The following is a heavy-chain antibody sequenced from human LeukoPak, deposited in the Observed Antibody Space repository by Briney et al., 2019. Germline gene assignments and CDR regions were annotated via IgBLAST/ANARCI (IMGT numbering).Heavy chain of an antibody. CDR1: GGSISSSSYY. Sequence: SETLSLTCTVSGGSISSSSYYWGWIRQPPGKGLEWIGSIYYSGSTYYNPSLKSRVTISVDTSKNQFSLKLSSVTAADTAVYYCASPAGRWLQFDYWGQGTLVTVSS. CDR2: IYYSGST. CDR3: ASPAGRWLQFDY. D-gene: IGHD5-24*01. V-gene: IGHV4-39*07. J-gene: IGHJ4*02.